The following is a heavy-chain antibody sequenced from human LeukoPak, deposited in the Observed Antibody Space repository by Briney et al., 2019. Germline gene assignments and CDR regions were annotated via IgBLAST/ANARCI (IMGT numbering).Heavy chain of an antibody. CDR2: IIPIFGTA. J-gene: IGHJ4*02. D-gene: IGHD4-17*01. Sequence: SVKVSCKASGGTFSSYAVSWVRQAPGQGLEWMGGIIPIFGTANYAQKFQGRVTITADESTSTAYMELSSLRSEDTAVYYCARGKYDYGDYLDYWGQGTLVTVSS. CDR3: ARGKYDYGDYLDY. V-gene: IGHV1-69*13. CDR1: GGTFSSYA.